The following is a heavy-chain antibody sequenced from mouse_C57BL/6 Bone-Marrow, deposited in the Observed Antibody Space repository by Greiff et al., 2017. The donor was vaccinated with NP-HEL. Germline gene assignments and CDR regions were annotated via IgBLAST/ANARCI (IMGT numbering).Heavy chain of an antibody. D-gene: IGHD1-1*01. CDR3: ARHGSSYRRYFDV. V-gene: IGHV1-81*01. CDR1: GYTFTSYG. CDR2: IYPRSGNT. Sequence: SGAELARPGASVKLSCKASGYTFTSYGISWVKQRTGQGLEWIGEIYPRSGNTYYNEKFKGKATLTADKSSSTAYMELRSLTSEDSAVYFCARHGSSYRRYFDVWGTGTTVTVSS. J-gene: IGHJ1*03.